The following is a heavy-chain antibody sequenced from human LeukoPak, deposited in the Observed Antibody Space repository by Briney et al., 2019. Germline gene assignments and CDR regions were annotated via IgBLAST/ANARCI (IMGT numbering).Heavy chain of an antibody. CDR2: IIPILGIA. D-gene: IGHD5-24*01. Sequence: SVKVSCKASGYTFTGYYMHWVRQAPGQGLEWMGRIIPILGIANYAQKFQGRVTITADKSTSTAYMELSSLRSEDTAVYYCARDWRWLQLRGPFDYWGQGTLVTVSS. J-gene: IGHJ4*02. V-gene: IGHV1-69*04. CDR3: ARDWRWLQLRGPFDY. CDR1: GYTFTGYY.